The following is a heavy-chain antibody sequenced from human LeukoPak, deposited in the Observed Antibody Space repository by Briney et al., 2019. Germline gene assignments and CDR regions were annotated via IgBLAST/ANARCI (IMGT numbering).Heavy chain of an antibody. CDR1: GPSLSSYY. Sequence: SETLSLTCSVSGPSLSSYYWGWTRQSPGEGLEWLGYISGTGKTEYNPSLKSRGTFSLDTSKKQFSLRLTSVPAADTAVYYCVTGYYEPFDNWGQGTLVTVSS. CDR3: VTGYYEPFDN. CDR2: ISGTGKT. J-gene: IGHJ4*02. D-gene: IGHD3-3*01. V-gene: IGHV4-59*01.